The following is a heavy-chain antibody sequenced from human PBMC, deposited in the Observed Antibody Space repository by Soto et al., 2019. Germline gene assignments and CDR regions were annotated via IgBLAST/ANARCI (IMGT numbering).Heavy chain of an antibody. CDR3: ARGRRIAARYYFDY. CDR1: GGSFSGYY. J-gene: IGHJ4*02. V-gene: IGHV4-34*01. Sequence: SETLSLTCAVYGGSFSGYYWSWIRQPPGKGLEWIGEINHSGSTNYNPSLKSRVTISVDTSKNQFSLKLSSVTAADTAVYYCARGRRIAARYYFDYWGQGTLVTVSS. CDR2: INHSGST. D-gene: IGHD6-6*01.